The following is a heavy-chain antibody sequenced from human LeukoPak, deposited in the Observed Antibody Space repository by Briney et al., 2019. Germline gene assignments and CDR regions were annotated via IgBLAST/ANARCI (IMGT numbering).Heavy chain of an antibody. CDR1: GFTFSSYS. D-gene: IGHD3-16*01. CDR3: ARGGGLDV. Sequence: PGGSLRLSCAASGFTFSSYSMNWVRQPPGKGLEWVSSISSSSSYIYYADAVKGRFTISRDNAKNSLYLQMSNLRAEDTAVYFCARGGGLDVWGQGATVTVSS. J-gene: IGHJ6*02. CDR2: ISSSSSYI. V-gene: IGHV3-21*04.